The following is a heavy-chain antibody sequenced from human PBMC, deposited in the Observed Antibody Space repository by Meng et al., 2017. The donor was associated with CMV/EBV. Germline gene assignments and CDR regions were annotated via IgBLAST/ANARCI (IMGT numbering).Heavy chain of an antibody. D-gene: IGHD2-2*01. V-gene: IGHV1-18*01. J-gene: IGHJ6*02. CDR1: GYTFTSYG. Sequence: ASVKVSCKASGYTFTSYGISWVRQAPGQGLEWMGWISAYNGNTNYAQKLQGRVTMTTDTSTSTAYMELRSLSSVTAADTAVYYCARYGMGAPAFGDYYYYGMDVWGQGTTVTVSS. CDR3: ARYGMGAPAFGDYYYYGMDV. CDR2: ISAYNGNT.